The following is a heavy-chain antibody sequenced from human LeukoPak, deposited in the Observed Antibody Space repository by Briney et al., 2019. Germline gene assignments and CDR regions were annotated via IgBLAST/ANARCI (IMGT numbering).Heavy chain of an antibody. V-gene: IGHV4-34*01. CDR3: ARGRVDYYDSSGFSPFDY. CDR1: GGSISSGGYS. D-gene: IGHD3-22*01. CDR2: INHSGST. Sequence: SETLSLTCAVSGGSISSGGYSWSWIRQPPGKGLEWIGEINHSGSTNYNPSLKSRVTISVDTSKNQFSLKLSSVTAADTAVYYCARGRVDYYDSSGFSPFDYWGQGTLVTVSS. J-gene: IGHJ4*02.